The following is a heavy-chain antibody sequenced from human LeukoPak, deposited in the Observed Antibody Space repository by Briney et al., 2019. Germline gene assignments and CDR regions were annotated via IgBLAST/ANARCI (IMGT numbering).Heavy chain of an antibody. V-gene: IGHV3-66*01. CDR1: GFIVSSNY. CDR2: IYSGGST. Sequence: GGSLRLSCAASGFIVSSNYMSWVRQAPGKGLEWVSVIYSGGSTYYADSVKGRFTVSRDNSKNTLYLQMNSLRAEDTAVYYCASAPFTYDSSGDSFDIWGQGTMVTVSS. J-gene: IGHJ3*02. CDR3: ASAPFTYDSSGDSFDI. D-gene: IGHD3-22*01.